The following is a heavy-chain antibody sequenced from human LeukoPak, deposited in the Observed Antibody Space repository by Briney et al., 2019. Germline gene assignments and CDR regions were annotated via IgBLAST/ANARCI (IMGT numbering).Heavy chain of an antibody. J-gene: IGHJ6*03. D-gene: IGHD6-13*01. CDR1: GGSISSSSYY. CDR3: ARDISSSWPHYYYYYYMDV. Sequence: PSETLSLTCTVSGGSISSSSYYWGWIRQPPGKGLEWIGRIYYSGITYYNPSLKSRVTISVDTSKSQFSLKLSSVTAADTAVYYCARDISSSWPHYYYYYYMDVWGKGTTVTVSS. CDR2: IYYSGIT. V-gene: IGHV4-39*07.